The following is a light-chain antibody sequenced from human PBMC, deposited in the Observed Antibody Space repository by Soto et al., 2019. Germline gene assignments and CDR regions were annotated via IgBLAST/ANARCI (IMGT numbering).Light chain of an antibody. Sequence: VLSQSPATLSLSPGDRVTLSCGASQRVVGGYFAWYQQKPGQAPRLLIYGASSRATGIPDRFSGSGSGTDFTLTISRLEPEDFAVYYCQQYGSSPLTFGGGTKVEIK. CDR1: QRVVGGY. CDR3: QQYGSSPLT. V-gene: IGKV3-20*01. CDR2: GAS. J-gene: IGKJ4*01.